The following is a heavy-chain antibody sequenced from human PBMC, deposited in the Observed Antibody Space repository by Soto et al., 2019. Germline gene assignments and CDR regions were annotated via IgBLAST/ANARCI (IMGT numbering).Heavy chain of an antibody. CDR2: INPNSGGT. D-gene: IGHD6-19*01. J-gene: IGHJ5*02. CDR1: GYTFTGYY. V-gene: IGHV1-2*02. Sequence: AASVKVSCKASGYTFTGYYMHWVRQAPGQGLEWMGWINPNSGGTNYAQKFQGRVTMTRDTSISTAYMELSRLRSDDTAVYYCARDFKGRGYSSSSYSSGWIAIDPWGQGTLVTVSS. CDR3: ARDFKGRGYSSSSYSSGWIAIDP.